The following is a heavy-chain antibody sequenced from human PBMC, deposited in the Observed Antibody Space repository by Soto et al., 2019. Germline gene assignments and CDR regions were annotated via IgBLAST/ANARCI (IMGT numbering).Heavy chain of an antibody. CDR1: GFTFSSYA. CDR3: TTAVYSTSFDY. V-gene: IGHV3-15*01. Sequence: GGSLRLSCAASGFTFSSYAMSWVRQAPGKGLEWVGRIKSKTEDGTTDYAAPVKGRFTTSRDDSKNTLYLQMNSLKTEDTAVYYCTTAVYSTSFDYWGQGTLVTVSS. J-gene: IGHJ4*02. CDR2: IKSKTEDGTT. D-gene: IGHD6-6*01.